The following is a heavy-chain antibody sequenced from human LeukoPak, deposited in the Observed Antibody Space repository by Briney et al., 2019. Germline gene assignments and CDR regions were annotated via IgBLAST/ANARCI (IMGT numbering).Heavy chain of an antibody. V-gene: IGHV3-33*01. CDR3: ARGKSIVVVTAIQYYFDY. J-gene: IGHJ4*02. D-gene: IGHD2-21*02. CDR2: IWYDGSNK. CDR1: GFTFSSYG. Sequence: PGRSLRLSCAASGFTFSSYGMHWVRQAPGKGLEWVAVIWYDGSNKCYADSVKGRFTISRGNSKNTLYLQMNSLRAEDTTVYYCARGKSIVVVTAIQYYFDYWGQGTLVTVSS.